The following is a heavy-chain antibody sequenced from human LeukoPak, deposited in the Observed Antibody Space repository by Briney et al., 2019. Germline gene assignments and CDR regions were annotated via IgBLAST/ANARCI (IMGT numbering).Heavy chain of an antibody. V-gene: IGHV1-18*01. CDR3: ARDGPDIVVVPAANDYYDYMDV. CDR2: ISAYNGNT. J-gene: IGHJ6*03. CDR1: GYTFTSYG. Sequence: ASVKVSCKASGYTFTSYGISWVRQAPGQGLEWMGWISAYNGNTNYAQKLQGRVTMTTDTSTSTAYMELRSLRSDDTLVYYCARDGPDIVVVPAANDYYDYMDVWGKGTTVTVSS. D-gene: IGHD2-2*01.